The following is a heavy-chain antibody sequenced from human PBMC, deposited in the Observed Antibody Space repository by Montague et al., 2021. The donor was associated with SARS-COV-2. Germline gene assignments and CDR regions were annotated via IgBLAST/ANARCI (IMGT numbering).Heavy chain of an antibody. Sequence: PLLGKPTQTLTLTCTFSGFSLSTSGMCVSWIRQPPGKALEWLALXDWDDDKYYSTSLKTRLTISKDTSKNQVVLTMTNMDPVDTATYYCARIFDSSWPTFDYWGQGTLVTVSS. V-gene: IGHV2-70*01. CDR2: XDWDDDK. CDR3: ARIFDSSWPTFDY. J-gene: IGHJ4*02. D-gene: IGHD6-13*01. CDR1: GFSLSTSGMC.